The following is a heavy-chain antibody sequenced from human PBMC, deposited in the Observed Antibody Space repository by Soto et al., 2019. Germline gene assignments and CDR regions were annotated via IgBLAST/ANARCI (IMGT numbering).Heavy chain of an antibody. D-gene: IGHD1-26*01. CDR2: ISYDGSNK. V-gene: IGHV3-30-3*01. CDR3: AREGGELRYYYYYYGMDV. Sequence: GGSLRLSCAAPGFTFSSYAMHWVRQAPGKGLEWVAVISYDGSNKYYADSVKGRFTISRDNSKNTLYLQMNSLRAEDTAVYYCAREGGELRYYYYYYGMDVWGQGTTVTVSS. CDR1: GFTFSSYA. J-gene: IGHJ6*02.